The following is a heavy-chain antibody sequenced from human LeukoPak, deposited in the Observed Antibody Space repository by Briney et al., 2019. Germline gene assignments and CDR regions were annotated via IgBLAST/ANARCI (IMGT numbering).Heavy chain of an antibody. D-gene: IGHD2-15*01. J-gene: IGHJ4*02. CDR1: GYSFTSYG. Sequence: ASVKVSCKASGYSFTSYGISGVRQAPGQGLEWMGWISAYNGNTNYAQKLQGRVTMTTDTSTSTAYMELRSLRSDDTAVYYCARNSVVVVADTPYYFDYWGQGTLVTVSS. CDR2: ISAYNGNT. V-gene: IGHV1-18*01. CDR3: ARNSVVVVADTPYYFDY.